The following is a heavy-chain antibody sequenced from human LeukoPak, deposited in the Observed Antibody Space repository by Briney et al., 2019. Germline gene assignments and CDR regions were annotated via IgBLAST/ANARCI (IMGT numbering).Heavy chain of an antibody. J-gene: IGHJ3*02. CDR3: AKGNYYDSSGPDAFDI. D-gene: IGHD3-22*01. V-gene: IGHV3-9*01. CDR2: ISWNSGSI. Sequence: PGRSLRLSCAASGFTFDDYAMHWVRQAPGKGLEWVSGISWNSGSIGYADSVKGRFTISRDNAKNSLYLQMNSLRAEDTALYYCAKGNYYDSSGPDAFDIWGRGTMVTVSS. CDR1: GFTFDDYA.